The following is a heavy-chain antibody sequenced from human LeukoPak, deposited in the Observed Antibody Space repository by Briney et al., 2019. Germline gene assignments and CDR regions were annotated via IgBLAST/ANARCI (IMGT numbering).Heavy chain of an antibody. CDR1: GGTFSSYA. J-gene: IGHJ4*02. D-gene: IGHD3-10*01. Sequence: SVKVSCTASGGTFSSYAISWVRQAPGQGLEWMGGIIPIFGTANYAQKFQGRVTITADESTSTAYMELSSLRSEDTAVYYCAFRTMVRGVDYWGQGTLVTVSS. V-gene: IGHV1-69*13. CDR2: IIPIFGTA. CDR3: AFRTMVRGVDY.